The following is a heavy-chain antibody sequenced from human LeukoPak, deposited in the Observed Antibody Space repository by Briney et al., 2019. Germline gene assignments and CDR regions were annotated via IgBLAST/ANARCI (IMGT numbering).Heavy chain of an antibody. CDR2: ISGSGGST. Sequence: GGSLRLSCAASGFTFSSYAMSWVRQAPGKGLEWVSAISGSGGSTYYADSVKGRFTISRDNSKNTLYLQMNSLRAEDTAVYYCAKTPGDCTGGTCYSFDYWGQGSLVTVSS. CDR3: AKTPGDCTGGTCYSFDY. J-gene: IGHJ4*02. D-gene: IGHD2-15*01. V-gene: IGHV3-23*01. CDR1: GFTFSSYA.